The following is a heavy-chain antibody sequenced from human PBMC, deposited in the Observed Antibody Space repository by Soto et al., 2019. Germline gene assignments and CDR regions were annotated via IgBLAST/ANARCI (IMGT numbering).Heavy chain of an antibody. Sequence: QVHLEQSGVEVKKPGASVKVSCKASNYTFTYYGISWVRQAPGQGLEWMGWISAYSGYTNYAQNLQGRVFMTTDTSTITAYLELRSLRSDDTAMYYCARDYCSSPKCSCYNYFDFWGQGTLITVSS. CDR1: NYTFTYYG. CDR3: ARDYCSSPKCSCYNYFDF. D-gene: IGHD2-2*01. J-gene: IGHJ4*02. V-gene: IGHV1-18*04. CDR2: ISAYSGYT.